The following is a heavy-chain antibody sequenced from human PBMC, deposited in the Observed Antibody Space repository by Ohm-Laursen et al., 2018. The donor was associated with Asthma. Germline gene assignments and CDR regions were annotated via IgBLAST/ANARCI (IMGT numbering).Heavy chain of an antibody. Sequence: SLRLSCSASGFTFSSFAMHWVRQAPGKGLEWVTIITFDGSWTSYAESVKGRFTISRDNARNSLYLQMHTLRVEDTAVYYCARDAVGAAGVHRHFDSWGQGTLVTVSS. CDR3: ARDAVGAAGVHRHFDS. V-gene: IGHV3-30-3*01. J-gene: IGHJ4*02. CDR1: GFTFSSFA. D-gene: IGHD6-13*01. CDR2: ITFDGSWT.